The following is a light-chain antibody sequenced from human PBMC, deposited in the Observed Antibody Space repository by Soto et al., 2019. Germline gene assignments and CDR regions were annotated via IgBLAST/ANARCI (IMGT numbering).Light chain of an antibody. V-gene: IGKV3-20*01. CDR3: QQYGSSPWT. J-gene: IGKJ1*01. CDR2: GAS. Sequence: EIVLTQSPGALSLPPGERATLSCSSSQSVSSSYLAWYQHKPGQAPRLLIYGASSRATGIPDRFIGSWSGTDCTLTISRLEPEDVAVYYCQQYGSSPWTFCQRTKVDIK. CDR1: QSVSSSY.